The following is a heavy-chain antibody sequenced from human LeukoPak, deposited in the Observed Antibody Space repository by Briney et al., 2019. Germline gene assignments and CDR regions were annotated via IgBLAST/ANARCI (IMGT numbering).Heavy chain of an antibody. J-gene: IGHJ4*02. CDR1: GYTFTSYG. CDR2: ISAYNGNT. V-gene: IGHV1-18*01. Sequence: ASVKVSCKASGYTFTSYGISWVRRAPGQGLEWMGWISAYNGNTNYAQKLQGRVTMTTDTSTSTAYMELRSLRSDDTAVYYCARGENNYYDSSGYYLWGQGTLVTISS. D-gene: IGHD3-22*01. CDR3: ARGENNYYDSSGYYL.